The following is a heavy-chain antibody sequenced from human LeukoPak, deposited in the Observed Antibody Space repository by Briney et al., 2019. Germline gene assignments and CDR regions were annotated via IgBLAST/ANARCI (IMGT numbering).Heavy chain of an antibody. D-gene: IGHD6-6*01. Sequence: GGSLRLSCAASGFTFSSYGMHWVRQAPGKGLEWVAVISYDGSNKYYADSVKGRFTISRDNSKNTLYLQMNSLRAEDTAVYYCARGPNSNWSGLDFWGQGTLLTVSS. CDR1: GFTFSSYG. V-gene: IGHV3-30*03. J-gene: IGHJ4*02. CDR2: ISYDGSNK. CDR3: ARGPNSNWSGLDF.